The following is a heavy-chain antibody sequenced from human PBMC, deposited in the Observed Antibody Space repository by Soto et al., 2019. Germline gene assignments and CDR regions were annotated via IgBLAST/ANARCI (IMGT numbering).Heavy chain of an antibody. CDR2: INPSVGST. CDR3: VGGSASGVDH. CDR1: TYTYNTHY. Sequence: ASVRVSCKSSTYTYNTHYIHWVRQAPGQGLEWVGVINPSVGSTNYAQKFQGRVTMTRDTSTTTFYMEVTSLTSEDTAVYYCVGGSASGVDHWGQGTLVTVSS. D-gene: IGHD6-6*01. J-gene: IGHJ4*02. V-gene: IGHV1-46*02.